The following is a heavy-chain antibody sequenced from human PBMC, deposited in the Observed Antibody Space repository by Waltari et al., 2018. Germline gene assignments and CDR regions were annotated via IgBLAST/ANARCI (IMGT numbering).Heavy chain of an antibody. CDR2: IYYSGST. CDR1: GGSISSHY. CDR3: ARGSSRGFDY. V-gene: IGHV4-59*11. D-gene: IGHD6-13*01. J-gene: IGHJ4*02. Sequence: QVQLQESGPGLVKPSETPSLTCTVSGGSISSHYWSWIRQPPGKGLEWIGYIYYSGSTNYNPSLKSRVTISVDTSKNQFSLKLSSVTAADTAVYYCARGSSRGFDYWGQGTLVIVSS.